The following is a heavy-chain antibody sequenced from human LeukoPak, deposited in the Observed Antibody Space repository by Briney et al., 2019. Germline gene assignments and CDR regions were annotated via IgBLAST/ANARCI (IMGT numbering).Heavy chain of an antibody. CDR3: AKELFSSNWYSPYYYYGMDV. CDR1: GFTFSSYA. D-gene: IGHD6-13*01. Sequence: RPGGSLRLSCAASGFTFSSYAMSWVRQAPGKGLEWVSAISGSGGSTYYADSVKGRFTISRDNSKNTLYLQMNSLRAEDTAVYYCAKELFSSNWYSPYYYYGMDVWGQGTTVTVSS. CDR2: ISGSGGST. V-gene: IGHV3-23*01. J-gene: IGHJ6*02.